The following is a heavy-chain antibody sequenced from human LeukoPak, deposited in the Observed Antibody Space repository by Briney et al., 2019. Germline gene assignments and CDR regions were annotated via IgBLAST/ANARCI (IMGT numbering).Heavy chain of an antibody. CDR3: ARGVASGWYGEGYFDY. V-gene: IGHV1-2*06. CDR2: INPKNGDT. CDR1: GYTFTAYY. J-gene: IGHJ4*02. Sequence: ASVKVSCKASGYTFTAYYIHWVRQAPGQGLEWMGRINPKNGDTNYAQKFQDRVTMTRDTSMSAAYMEISRLTYDDTAVYYCARGVASGWYGEGYFDYWGQGTLVTVSS. D-gene: IGHD6-19*01.